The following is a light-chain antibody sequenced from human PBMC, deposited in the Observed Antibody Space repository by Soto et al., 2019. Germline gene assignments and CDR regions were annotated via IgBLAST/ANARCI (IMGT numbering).Light chain of an antibody. CDR1: QDIRNF. Sequence: DIQMTQSPSSLSASVGDRVTITCQASQDIRNFVNWYQQKPGKAPKLLISDASSLEAGVPQRFSGSGFGTDFTLAISSLQAEDFATYFCQQHFNLSPTFGPGTRLEI. CDR2: DAS. CDR3: QQHFNLSPT. V-gene: IGKV1-33*01. J-gene: IGKJ5*01.